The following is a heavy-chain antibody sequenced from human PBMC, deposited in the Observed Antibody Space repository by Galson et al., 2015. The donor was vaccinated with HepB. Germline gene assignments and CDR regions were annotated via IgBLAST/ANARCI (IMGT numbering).Heavy chain of an antibody. V-gene: IGHV1-24*01. CDR1: RYSLTDLS. J-gene: IGHJ4*02. D-gene: IGHD1-26*01. CDR3: AAGGLGGLLDY. Sequence: SVKVSCKVSRYSLTDLSMHWVRQAPGKGLEWMGGFEPEDGETIYAQNFQSRVTMTEDTSTDTAYMELSSLKSEDTAVYYCAAGGLGGLLDYWGQGTLVTVSA. CDR2: FEPEDGET.